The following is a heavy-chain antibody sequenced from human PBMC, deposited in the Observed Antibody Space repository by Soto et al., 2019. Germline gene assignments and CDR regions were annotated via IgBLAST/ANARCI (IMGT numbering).Heavy chain of an antibody. CDR2: VDYSGTA. V-gene: IGHV4-39*01. Sequence: SETLSLTCTVSSGSISVTNVFWGWVRQPPGKGLEWIGNVDYSGTAYFSPSLATRVTFHVDTSKNQFSLTLYSVTAADPAVYYCARITCRHLDYWGQGILVTVS. CDR1: SGSISVTNVF. CDR3: ARITCRHLDY. D-gene: IGHD1-20*01. J-gene: IGHJ4*02.